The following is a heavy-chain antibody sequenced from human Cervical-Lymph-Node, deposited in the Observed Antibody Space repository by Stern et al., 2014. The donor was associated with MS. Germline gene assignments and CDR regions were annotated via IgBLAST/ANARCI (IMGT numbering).Heavy chain of an antibody. CDR2: IYPGDSDP. CDR1: GYSFANFW. Sequence: EVQLVESGAEVRKPGESLKISCKVSGYSFANFWIGWVRQVPGKGLEWMGIIYPGDSDPRYSPSFQGQVTLSADESISTAYLQWSSLKASDTGIYYCARRGLGYDGADHWGQGALVTVSS. J-gene: IGHJ4*02. CDR3: ARRGLGYDGADH. D-gene: IGHD3-16*01. V-gene: IGHV5-51*03.